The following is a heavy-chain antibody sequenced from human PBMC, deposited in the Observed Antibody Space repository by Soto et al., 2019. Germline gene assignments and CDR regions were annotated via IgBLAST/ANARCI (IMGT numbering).Heavy chain of an antibody. CDR2: INPNSGGT. CDR1: GYTFTGYY. V-gene: IGHV1-2*02. Sequence: ASVKVSCKASGYTFTGYYMHWVRQAPGQGLEWMGWINPNSGGTNYAQKFQGRVTMTRDTSISTAYMELSRLRSDDTAVYYCARGAVAGIWNFDYWGPGTLVTVSS. CDR3: ARGAVAGIWNFDY. D-gene: IGHD6-19*01. J-gene: IGHJ4*02.